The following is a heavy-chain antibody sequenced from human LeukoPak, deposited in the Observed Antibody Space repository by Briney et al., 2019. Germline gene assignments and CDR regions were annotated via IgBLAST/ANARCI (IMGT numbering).Heavy chain of an antibody. D-gene: IGHD6-19*01. CDR1: GFTFGNYY. Sequence: QSGGSLRLSCAASGFTFGNYYMSCVRQAPGKGLEWVSSISDSGGSTYYADSVKGRFTISRDNSKNTLYLQMTNLRAADTAVYYCAKDLSRAVAADWFDPWDQGSLVTVS. J-gene: IGHJ5*02. CDR2: ISDSGGST. V-gene: IGHV3-23*01. CDR3: AKDLSRAVAADWFDP.